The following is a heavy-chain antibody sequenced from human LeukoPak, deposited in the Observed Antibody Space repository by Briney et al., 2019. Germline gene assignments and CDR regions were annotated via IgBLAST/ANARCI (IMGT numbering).Heavy chain of an antibody. Sequence: NPGGSLRLSCVASGLTFSDYSINWVRRAPGKGLEWVSSINPTSTSIYYADAVRGRFTISRDNAKSSLYLQMDSLRAEDTAVYYCVRLGRNSDRSYYYYYYDSWGQGILVTVSS. CDR3: VRLGRNSDRSYYYYYYDS. CDR1: GLTFSDYS. CDR2: INPTSTSI. D-gene: IGHD3-10*01. J-gene: IGHJ5*01. V-gene: IGHV3-21*01.